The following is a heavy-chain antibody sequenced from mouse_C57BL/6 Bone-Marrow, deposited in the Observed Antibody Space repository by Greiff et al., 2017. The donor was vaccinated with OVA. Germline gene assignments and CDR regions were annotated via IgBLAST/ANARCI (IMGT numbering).Heavy chain of an antibody. J-gene: IGHJ4*01. CDR2: ISYDGSN. CDR1: GYSITSGYF. CDR3: ARDGTFYAMDY. Sequence: EVKLEESGPGLVKPSQSLSLTCSVTGYSITSGYFWYWIRQFPGNQMEWLGYISYDGSNNYNPSLKNRISITRDTSNNQFFLKLNSVTTEDTATYYCARDGTFYAMDYWGQGTSVTVSS. D-gene: IGHD1-1*02. V-gene: IGHV3-6*01.